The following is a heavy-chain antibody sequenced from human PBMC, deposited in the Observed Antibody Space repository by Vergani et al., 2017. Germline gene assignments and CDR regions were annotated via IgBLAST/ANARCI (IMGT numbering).Heavy chain of an antibody. V-gene: IGHV3-9*01. CDR1: GFIFGDYA. D-gene: IGHD2-21*01. CDR3: AKDVGVGCDMTNCYGSDIDY. CDR2: ISSDGDSI. Sequence: EVQLVESGGVLVQPGRSLRLSCVASGFIFGDYAMHWVRQIPGKGLEWVSRISSDGDSIVYADSLEGRFTISRDNAKNSLFLQINNLRPEDTALYYCAKDVGVGCDMTNCYGSDIDYWGQGTLVTVSS. J-gene: IGHJ4*02.